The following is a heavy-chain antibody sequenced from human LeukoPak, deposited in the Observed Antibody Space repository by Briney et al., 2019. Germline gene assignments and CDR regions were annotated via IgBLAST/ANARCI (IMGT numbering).Heavy chain of an antibody. Sequence: GGSLRLSCAGSGFTFSSYEMNWVRPAPGKGREWVSYISSSGSTIYYADSVKGRFTISRDNAKNSLYLQMNSLRAEDTAVYYCAELGITMIGGVWGKGTTVTISS. V-gene: IGHV3-48*03. CDR1: GFTFSSYE. CDR3: AELGITMIGGV. CDR2: ISSSGSTI. J-gene: IGHJ6*04. D-gene: IGHD3-10*02.